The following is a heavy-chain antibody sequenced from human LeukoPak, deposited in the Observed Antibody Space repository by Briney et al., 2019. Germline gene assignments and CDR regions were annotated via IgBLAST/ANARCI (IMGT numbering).Heavy chain of an antibody. V-gene: IGHV4-59*01. J-gene: IGHJ4*02. D-gene: IGHD3-16*02. CDR1: GGSISSYY. CDR3: ARYIWGSYPTFEDY. Sequence: PSETLSLTCTVSGGSISSYYWSWIRQPPGKGLEWIGYISYSGSTNYNPSLKSRATISVDTSKNQLSLKLNSVTAADTAVYYCARYIWGSYPTFEDYWGQGSLVTVSS. CDR2: ISYSGST.